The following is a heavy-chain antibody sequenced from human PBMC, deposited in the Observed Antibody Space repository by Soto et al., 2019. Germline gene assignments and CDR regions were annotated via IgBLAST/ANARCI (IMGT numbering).Heavy chain of an antibody. CDR1: GFTFSSYS. CDR3: ARDTRGYSHLDY. V-gene: IGHV3-21*01. Sequence: PGGSLRLSCAASGFTFSSYSMNWVRQAPGKGLEWVSSISSSSSYIYYADSVKGRFTISRDNAKNSLYLQMNSLRAEDTAVYYCARDTRGYSHLDYWGQGTLVTVSS. J-gene: IGHJ4*02. CDR2: ISSSSSYI. D-gene: IGHD5-18*01.